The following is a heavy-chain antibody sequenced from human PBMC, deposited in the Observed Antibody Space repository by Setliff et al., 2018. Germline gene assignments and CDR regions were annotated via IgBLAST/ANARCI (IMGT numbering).Heavy chain of an antibody. CDR2: INHSGSP. CDR3: ARGRNIAARLLDS. Sequence: ASETLSLTCAASGGTFTYYYWTWIRQSPGKGLEWIGEINHSGSPNYNPSLKNRVTISIDTSRNQFSLKLNSMTTADTAVYYCARGRNIAARLLDSWGQGTLVTVSS. CDR1: GGTFTYYY. V-gene: IGHV4-34*01. J-gene: IGHJ4*02. D-gene: IGHD6-6*01.